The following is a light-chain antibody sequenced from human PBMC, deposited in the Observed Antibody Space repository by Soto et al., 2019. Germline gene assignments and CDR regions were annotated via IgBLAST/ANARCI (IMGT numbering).Light chain of an antibody. CDR3: QQYNSDPYT. CDR1: QPISNW. Sequence: DIQMTQSPSTLSASVGDRVTISCRASQPISNWLAWYQQKPGKAPKLLIYYSSSLETGVPPRFSGTGSGTQYTLTISSLQPDDSATYYCQQYNSDPYTFGQGTRLQIK. CDR2: YSS. V-gene: IGKV1-5*01. J-gene: IGKJ2*01.